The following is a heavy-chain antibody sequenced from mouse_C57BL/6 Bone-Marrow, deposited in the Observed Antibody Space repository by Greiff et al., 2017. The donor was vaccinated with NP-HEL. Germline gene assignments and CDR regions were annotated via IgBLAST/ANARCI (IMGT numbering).Heavy chain of an antibody. CDR2: IDPETGGT. D-gene: IGHD2-2*01. V-gene: IGHV1-15*01. Sequence: VQLQQSGAELVRPGASVTLSCKASGYTFTDYEMHWVKQTPVHGLEWIGAIDPETGGTAYNQKFKGKAILTADKSSSTAYMELRSLTSEDSAVYCCTGFFYCGYGDWFDYWGQGTTLTVSS. CDR1: GYTFTDYE. CDR3: TGFFYCGYGDWFDY. J-gene: IGHJ2*01.